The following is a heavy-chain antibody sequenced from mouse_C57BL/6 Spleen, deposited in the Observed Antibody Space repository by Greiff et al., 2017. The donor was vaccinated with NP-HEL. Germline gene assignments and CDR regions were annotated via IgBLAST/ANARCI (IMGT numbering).Heavy chain of an antibody. CDR3: AISPPYGYDGAY. D-gene: IGHD2-2*01. Sequence: VKLVESGAELVKPGASVKISCKASGYAFSSYWMNWVKQRPGKGLEWIGQIYPGDGDTNYNGKFKGKATLTADKSSSTAYMQLSSLTSEDSAVYFCAISPPYGYDGAYWGQGTLVTVSA. J-gene: IGHJ3*01. CDR2: IYPGDGDT. CDR1: GYAFSSYW. V-gene: IGHV1-80*01.